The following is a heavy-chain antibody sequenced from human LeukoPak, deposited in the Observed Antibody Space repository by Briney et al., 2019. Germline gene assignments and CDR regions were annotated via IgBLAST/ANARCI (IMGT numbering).Heavy chain of an antibody. V-gene: IGHV1-69*05. D-gene: IGHD3-22*01. Sequence: ASVKVSCKASGGTFSSYAISWVRQAPGQGLEWMGGIIPIFGTANYAQKFQGRVTMTRNTSISTAYMELSSLRSEDTAVYYCARYQYYYDSSGFSIWGQGTMVTVSS. CDR1: GGTFSSYA. CDR3: ARYQYYYDSSGFSI. J-gene: IGHJ3*02. CDR2: IIPIFGTA.